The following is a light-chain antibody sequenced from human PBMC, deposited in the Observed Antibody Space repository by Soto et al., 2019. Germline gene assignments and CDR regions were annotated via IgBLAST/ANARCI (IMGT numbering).Light chain of an antibody. CDR2: NNN. V-gene: IGLV1-44*01. CDR3: ATWDDSLSGVV. J-gene: IGLJ3*02. CDR1: ASNIASNT. Sequence: QSVLTQPTSASGTPGQGVTISCSGSASNIASNTVNWYQQLPGMAPKLLIYNNNQRPSGVPDRFSGSKSGTSASLAISGLQSEDEADYYCATWDDSLSGVVFGGGTKLTVL.